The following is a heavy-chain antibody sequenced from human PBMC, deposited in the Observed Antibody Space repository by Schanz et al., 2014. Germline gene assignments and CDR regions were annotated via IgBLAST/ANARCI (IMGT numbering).Heavy chain of an antibody. V-gene: IGHV1-2*06. CDR1: GFIFTGYF. CDR2: FNPGNGGA. D-gene: IGHD2-21*01. J-gene: IGHJ4*02. CDR3: AGDWGQGYFGAGEH. Sequence: QVQLVQSGAEVKKPGDSVTVSCKVSGFIFTGYFIHWIRQAPGQGLEWMGRFNPGNGGANFAEKFQGRVAMASDTSIKAYAMELTKLTSDDTAVYYCAGDWGQGYFGAGEHWGQGTLVTVSS.